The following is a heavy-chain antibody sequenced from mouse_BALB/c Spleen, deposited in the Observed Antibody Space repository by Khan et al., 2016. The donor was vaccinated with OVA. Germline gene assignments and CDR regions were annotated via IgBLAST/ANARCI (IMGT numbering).Heavy chain of an antibody. J-gene: IGHJ3*01. CDR1: GFTFSNYA. CDR2: ICSGDST. V-gene: IGHV5-6-5*01. Sequence: EVELVESGGGLVKPGGSLKLSCAASGFTFSNYAMSWVRQSPEKRLEWVASICSGDSTYYPDSVKGRFTISRDNARNILYLQMSSLRSEDTAMYYCARDYWFAYWGQGTLVTVSA. CDR3: ARDYWFAY.